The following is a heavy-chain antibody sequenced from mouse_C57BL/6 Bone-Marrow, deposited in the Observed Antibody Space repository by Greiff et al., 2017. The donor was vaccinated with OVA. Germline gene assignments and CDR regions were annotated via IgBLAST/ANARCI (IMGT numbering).Heavy chain of an antibody. V-gene: IGHV14-4*01. Sequence: VQLQHSGAELVRPGASVKLSCTASGFNIKDDYMHWVKQRPEQGLEWIGWIDPENGDTEYASKFQGKATITADTSSNTAYLQLSSLTSEDTAVYYCTTHHYGSSLHWYFDVWGTGTTVTVSS. CDR2: IDPENGDT. CDR3: TTHHYGSSLHWYFDV. J-gene: IGHJ1*03. CDR1: GFNIKDDY. D-gene: IGHD1-1*01.